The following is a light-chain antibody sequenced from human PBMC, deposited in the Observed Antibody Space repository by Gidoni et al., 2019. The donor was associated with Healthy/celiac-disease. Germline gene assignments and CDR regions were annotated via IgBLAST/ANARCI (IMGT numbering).Light chain of an antibody. J-gene: IGLJ2*01. V-gene: IGLV3-19*01. CDR2: GKN. Sequence: SSELTQDPAVSVALGQTVRITCQGDSLRSYYASWYQQKPGQATVLVIYGKNNRPSGIPDRFSGSSSGNTASLTITEAQAEDEADYCCNSRDSSGNHLVFGGRTKLTVL. CDR1: SLRSYY. CDR3: NSRDSSGNHLV.